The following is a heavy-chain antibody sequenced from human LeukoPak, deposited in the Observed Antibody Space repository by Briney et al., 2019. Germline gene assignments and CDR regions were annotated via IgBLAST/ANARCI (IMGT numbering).Heavy chain of an antibody. D-gene: IGHD3-10*01. CDR2: INHSGST. CDR1: GGSFSGYY. CDR3: ARRLWFGALYYFDY. Sequence: PSETLSLTCAVYGGSFSGYYWRWIRQPPGKGLEWIGEINHSGSTNYNPSLKSRVTISVDTSKNQFSLKLSSVTAADTAVYYWARRLWFGALYYFDYWGQGTLVTVSS. J-gene: IGHJ4*02. V-gene: IGHV4-34*01.